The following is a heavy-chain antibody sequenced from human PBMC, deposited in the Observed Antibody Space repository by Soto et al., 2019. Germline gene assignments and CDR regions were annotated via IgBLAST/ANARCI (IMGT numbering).Heavy chain of an antibody. Sequence: QVQVVQSEAEVKKPGSSVTLSCEASGATFSTYTISWVRQAPGKGLEWMGRIIPTLKTPNYAQAFRGRITITADESSRTGSLELSGLTPADTARYYCSAQEPPGLECWGQGTVVTVSS. J-gene: IGHJ4*02. CDR3: SAQEPPGLEC. D-gene: IGHD1-26*01. CDR1: GATFSTYT. V-gene: IGHV1-69*08. CDR2: IIPTLKTP.